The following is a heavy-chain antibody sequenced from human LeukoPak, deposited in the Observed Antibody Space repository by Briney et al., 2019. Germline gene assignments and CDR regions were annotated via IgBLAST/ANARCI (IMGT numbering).Heavy chain of an antibody. CDR2: VYYTGST. Sequence: SETLSLTCAVYGGSFSGYYWSWIRQPPGEGLEWIGNVYYTGSTYYNPSLKSRVTISVDTSKNHFSLKLSSVTAADTAMYYCASRPLTAVSYFDCWGQGTLVTVSS. D-gene: IGHD2-21*02. CDR1: GGSFSGYY. V-gene: IGHV4-34*01. CDR3: ASRPLTAVSYFDC. J-gene: IGHJ4*02.